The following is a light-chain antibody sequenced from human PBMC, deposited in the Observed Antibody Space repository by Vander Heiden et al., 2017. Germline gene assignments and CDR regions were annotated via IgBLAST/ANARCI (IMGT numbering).Light chain of an antibody. CDR3: TLYTTGNTLL. CDR2: EVS. J-gene: IGLJ3*02. Sequence: QSALTQPPSVSGSPGQSVTISCTGSSSDVGTYNRVCWYQQPPGTAPKLRIYEVSNRPSGVPDRFSGSKSGNTASLTISGLQAEDEADYYCTLYTTGNTLLFGGGTKLTVL. V-gene: IGLV2-18*01. CDR1: SSDVGTYNR.